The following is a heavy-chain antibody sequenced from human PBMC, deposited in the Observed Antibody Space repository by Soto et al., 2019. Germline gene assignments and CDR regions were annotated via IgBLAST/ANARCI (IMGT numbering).Heavy chain of an antibody. Sequence: DVQLLESGGGLVQPGGSLRLSCAGSGFSFSKYAMIWVRQAPGKGQEWVSGITGSGGTIEYAASVKGRFTISRDNSKNTVYLQMNRLRAEDTAMYYCAKDAVYGDGLWLVADWGQGTLVTVS. J-gene: IGHJ4*02. D-gene: IGHD2-21*02. CDR1: GFSFSKYA. V-gene: IGHV3-23*01. CDR2: ITGSGGTI. CDR3: AKDAVYGDGLWLVAD.